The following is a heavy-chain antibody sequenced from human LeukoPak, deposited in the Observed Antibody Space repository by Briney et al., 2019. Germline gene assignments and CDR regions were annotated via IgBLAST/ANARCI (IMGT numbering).Heavy chain of an antibody. CDR2: ISYSGST. CDR1: GGSISSYY. D-gene: IGHD1-26*01. V-gene: IGHV4-59*01. J-gene: IGHJ4*02. CDR3: ARVGSGSFDY. Sequence: PSETLSLTCTVSGGSISSYYWSWIRQPPGKGLEWIGYISYSGSTDYNPSLKSRVTISVDTSKNHFSLNLDSVTAADTAVYFCARVGSGSFDYWGQGTLVTVSS.